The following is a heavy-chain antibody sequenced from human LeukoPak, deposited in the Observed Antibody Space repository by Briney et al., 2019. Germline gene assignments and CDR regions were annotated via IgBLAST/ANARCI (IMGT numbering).Heavy chain of an antibody. Sequence: SETLSLTCTVSGGSISSGSYYWSWIRQPAGKGLEWIGRIYTSGSTNYNPSLKSRVTISVDTSKNQFSLKLSSVTAADTAVYYCAREPPIVGATPMDVWGKGTTVTVSS. CDR2: IYTSGST. CDR3: AREPPIVGATPMDV. V-gene: IGHV4-61*02. CDR1: GGSISSGSYY. D-gene: IGHD1-26*01. J-gene: IGHJ6*03.